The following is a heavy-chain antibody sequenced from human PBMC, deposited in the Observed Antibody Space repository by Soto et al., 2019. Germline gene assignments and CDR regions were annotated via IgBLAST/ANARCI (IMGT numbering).Heavy chain of an antibody. CDR2: MHRNGNST. CDR3: ARDKDRAFDY. CDR1: GFSLEEYG. V-gene: IGHV3-20*04. Sequence: PGGSLRLSCVVSGFSLEEYGMSWVRRAPGKGPEWVSGMHRNGNSTGYADSVKGRFTISRGNAKNSLFLLMSSLRAEDTAVYYCARDKDRAFDYLGQGTQVTV. J-gene: IGHJ4*02.